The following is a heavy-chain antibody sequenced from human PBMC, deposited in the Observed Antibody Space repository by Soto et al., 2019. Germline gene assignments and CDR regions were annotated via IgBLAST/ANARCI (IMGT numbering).Heavy chain of an antibody. J-gene: IGHJ4*02. CDR3: ARTPLGERGYGDLYDY. CDR1: GGSISSGGYY. Sequence: SETLSLTCTVSGGSISSGGYYWSWIRQHPGKGLEWIGYIYYSGSTYYKPSLKSRVTISVDTSKNQFSLKLSSVTAADTALYYCARTPLGERGYGDLYDYWGQGTLVTVSS. D-gene: IGHD5-12*01. CDR2: IYYSGST. V-gene: IGHV4-31*03.